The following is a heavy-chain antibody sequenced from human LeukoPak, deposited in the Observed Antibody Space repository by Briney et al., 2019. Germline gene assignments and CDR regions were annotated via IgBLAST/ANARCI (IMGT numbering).Heavy chain of an antibody. V-gene: IGHV1-69*13. CDR3: ARSRGVGDYYYYYMDV. Sequence: ASVKVSCKASGYTFTSYDINWVRQAPGQGLEWMGGIIPIFGTANYAQKFQGRVTITADESTSTAYMELSSLRSEDTAVYYCARSRGVGDYYYYYMDVWGKGTTVTISS. J-gene: IGHJ6*03. D-gene: IGHD3-10*01. CDR2: IIPIFGTA. CDR1: GYTFTSYD.